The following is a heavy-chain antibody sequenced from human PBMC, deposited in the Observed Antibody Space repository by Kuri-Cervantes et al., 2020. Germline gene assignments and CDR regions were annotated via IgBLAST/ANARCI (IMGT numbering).Heavy chain of an antibody. V-gene: IGHV4-34*01. Sequence: SQTLSLTCAVYGGSFSGYYWSWIRQPPGKRLEWIGEINHSGSTNYNPSLKSRVTISVDTSKNQFSLKLSSVTAADTAVYYCARGRSRSSSRFFDYWGQGTLVTVSS. CDR1: GGSFSGYY. J-gene: IGHJ4*02. D-gene: IGHD6-13*01. CDR3: ARGRSRSSSRFFDY. CDR2: INHSGST.